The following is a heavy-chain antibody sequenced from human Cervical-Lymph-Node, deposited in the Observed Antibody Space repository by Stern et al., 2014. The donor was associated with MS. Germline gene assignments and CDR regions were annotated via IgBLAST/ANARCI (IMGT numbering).Heavy chain of an antibody. V-gene: IGHV3-23*04. D-gene: IGHD3-3*01. CDR2: ISGSGGST. CDR3: ASSDFWSGYVAPFDP. CDR1: GFTFSSYA. J-gene: IGHJ5*02. Sequence: EDQLVESGGGLVQPGGSLRLSCAASGFTFSSYAMSWVRQAPGKGLEWVSAISGSGGSTYYADSVKGRFTISRDNSKNTLYLQMNSLRAEDTAVYYCASSDFWSGYVAPFDPWGQGTLVTVSS.